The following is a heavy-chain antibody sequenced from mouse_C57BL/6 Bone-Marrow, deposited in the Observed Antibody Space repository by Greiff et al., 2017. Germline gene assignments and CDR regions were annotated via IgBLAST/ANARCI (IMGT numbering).Heavy chain of an antibody. J-gene: IGHJ2*01. Sequence: VQLQQPGAEFVKPGASVKMSCKASGYTFTSYWITWVQQRPGQGLEWIGDIYPTSGRTNYNEKFKSKGILTVDTSSNTAYMQLSRLTSEDSAVFMWARAGPLGRSFDYWGQGTTLTVSS. D-gene: IGHD4-1*01. V-gene: IGHV1-55*01. CDR2: IYPTSGRT. CDR3: ARAGPLGRSFDY. CDR1: GYTFTSYW.